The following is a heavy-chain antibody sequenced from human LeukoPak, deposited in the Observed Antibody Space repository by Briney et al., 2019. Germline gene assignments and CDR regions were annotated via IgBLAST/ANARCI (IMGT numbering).Heavy chain of an antibody. Sequence: GGSLRLSCAAPGFTFSSYGMHWVRQAPGKGLEWVAVISYDGSNKYYADSVKGRFTISRDNSKNTLYLQMNSLRAEDTAVYYCAKEAYDSSGLIDYWGQGTLVTVSS. CDR1: GFTFSSYG. D-gene: IGHD3-22*01. J-gene: IGHJ4*02. V-gene: IGHV3-30*18. CDR3: AKEAYDSSGLIDY. CDR2: ISYDGSNK.